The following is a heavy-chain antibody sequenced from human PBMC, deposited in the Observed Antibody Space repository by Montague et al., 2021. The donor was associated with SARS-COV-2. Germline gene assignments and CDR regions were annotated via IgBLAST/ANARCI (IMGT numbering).Heavy chain of an antibody. V-gene: IGHV4-34*01. D-gene: IGHD3-10*01. CDR2: INHSGST. CDR1: GGSFSGYY. CDR3: ARVRYYGSGTSLGMDV. Sequence: SETLSLTCAIYGGSFSGYYWSWFRHPPGKGLVWIGEINHSGSTNYDPSLKSRVTISVDTSKNQFSLKLSSVTAADTAVYYCARVRYYGSGTSLGMDVWGQGTTVTVSS. J-gene: IGHJ6*02.